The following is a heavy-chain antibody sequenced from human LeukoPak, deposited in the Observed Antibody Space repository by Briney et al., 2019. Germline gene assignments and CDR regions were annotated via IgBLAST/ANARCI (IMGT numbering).Heavy chain of an antibody. Sequence: GGSLRLSCAASGFSFSSYNMNWVRLTPGKGLEWVSSITSSSTYTFYADSVKGRFTISRDNAKNSLDLEMNGLRAEDTAVYYCAKLTLRYFDWMTYWGQGTLVTVSS. J-gene: IGHJ4*02. D-gene: IGHD3-9*01. CDR2: ITSSSTYT. V-gene: IGHV3-21*04. CDR3: AKLTLRYFDWMTY. CDR1: GFSFSSYN.